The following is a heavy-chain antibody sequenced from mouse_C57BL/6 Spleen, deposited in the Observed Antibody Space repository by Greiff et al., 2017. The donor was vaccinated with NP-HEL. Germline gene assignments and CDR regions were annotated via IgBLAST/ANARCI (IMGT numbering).Heavy chain of an antibody. CDR1: GFTFSDYY. CDR3: AREDSSCYVNY. CDR2: INYDGSST. Sequence: VQLKESEGGLVQPGSSMKLSCTASGFTFSDYYMAWVRQVPEKGLEWVANINYDGSSTYYLDSLKSRFIISRDNAKNILYLQMSSLKSEYTATYYCAREDSSCYVNYWGQGTTLTVSS. D-gene: IGHD3-2*02. V-gene: IGHV5-16*01. J-gene: IGHJ2*01.